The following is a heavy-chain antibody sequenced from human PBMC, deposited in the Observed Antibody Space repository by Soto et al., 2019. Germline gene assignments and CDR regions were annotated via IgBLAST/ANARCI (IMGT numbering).Heavy chain of an antibody. V-gene: IGHV3-48*01. CDR1: GFTFSSYS. Sequence: GGSLRLSCAASGFTFSSYSMNWVRQAPGKGLEWVSYISSATTTIYYADSVKGRFTISRDNAKNSLYLQMNSLRADDTAVYYYARGIAAAGTKLDYRGQGTLVTVFS. D-gene: IGHD6-13*01. J-gene: IGHJ4*02. CDR3: ARGIAAAGTKLDY. CDR2: ISSATTTI.